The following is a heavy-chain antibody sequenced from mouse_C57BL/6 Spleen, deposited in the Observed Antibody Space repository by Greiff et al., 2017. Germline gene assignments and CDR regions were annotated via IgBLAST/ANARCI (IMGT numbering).Heavy chain of an antibody. J-gene: IGHJ4*01. D-gene: IGHD2-4*01. V-gene: IGHV1-64*01. CDR3: ARYYDYDYAMDC. CDR1: GYTFTSYW. Sequence: QVQLQQSGAELVKPGASVKLSCKASGYTFTSYWMHWVKQRPGQGLEWIGMIHPNSGSTNYNEKFKSKATLTVDKSSSTAYMQLSSLTSEDSAVYYCARYYDYDYAMDCWGQGTSVTVSS. CDR2: IHPNSGST.